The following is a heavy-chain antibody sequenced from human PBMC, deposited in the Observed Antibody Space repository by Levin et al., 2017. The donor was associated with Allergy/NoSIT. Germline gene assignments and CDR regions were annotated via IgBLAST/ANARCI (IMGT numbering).Heavy chain of an antibody. CDR3: ARVTIVATITIYYYYGMDV. J-gene: IGHJ6*02. Sequence: PLASVKVSCKASGYTFTSYGISWVRQAPGQGLEWMGWISAYNGNTNYAQKLQGRVTMTTDTSTSTAYMELRSLRSDDTAVYYCARVTIVATITIYYYYGMDVWGQGTTVTVSS. CDR1: GYTFTSYG. V-gene: IGHV1-18*01. CDR2: ISAYNGNT. D-gene: IGHD5-12*01.